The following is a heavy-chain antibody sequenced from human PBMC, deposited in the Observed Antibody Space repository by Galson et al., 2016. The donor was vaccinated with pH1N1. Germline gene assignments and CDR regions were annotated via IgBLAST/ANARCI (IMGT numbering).Heavy chain of an antibody. CDR3: ARDRVALTGIFDY. V-gene: IGHV4-61*02. D-gene: IGHD3-10*01. Sequence: SLTCTVSGGSISSSIYYWNWIRQPAGKGLEWIGRMYTRGTTTYNPSLESRVPISVDTSKNQFSLRLSSVTAADTAVYFCARDRVALTGIFDYWGQGALVTVSS. J-gene: IGHJ4*02. CDR1: GGSISSSIYY. CDR2: MYTRGTT.